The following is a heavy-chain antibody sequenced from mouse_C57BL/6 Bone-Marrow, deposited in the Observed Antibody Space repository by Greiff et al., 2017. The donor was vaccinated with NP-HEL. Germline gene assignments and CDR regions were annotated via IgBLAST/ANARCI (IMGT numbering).Heavy chain of an antibody. CDR2: IRNKANNHAT. V-gene: IGHV6-6*01. CDR1: GFTFSDAW. CDR3: TGGLTTVVATGYFDY. J-gene: IGHJ2*01. Sequence: DVMLVESGGGLVQPGGSMKLSCAASGFTFSDAWMDWVRQSPEKGLEWVAEIRNKANNHATYYAESVKGRFTISRDDSKGSVYLQMNSLGAEDTGIYYCTGGLTTVVATGYFDYWGQGTTLTVSS. D-gene: IGHD1-1*01.